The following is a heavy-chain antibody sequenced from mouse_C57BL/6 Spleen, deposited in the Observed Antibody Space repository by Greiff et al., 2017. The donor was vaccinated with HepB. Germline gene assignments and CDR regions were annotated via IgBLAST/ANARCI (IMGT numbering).Heavy chain of an antibody. V-gene: IGHV2-2*01. CDR2: IWSGGST. Sequence: VKLMESGPGLVQPSQSLSITCTVSGFSLTSYGVHWVRQSPGKGLEWLGVIWSGGSTDYNAAFISRLSISKDNSKAQVFFKMNSLQAADTSIYYCARGESWFAYWGQGTLVTVSA. CDR1: GFSLTSYG. CDR3: ARGESWFAY. J-gene: IGHJ3*01.